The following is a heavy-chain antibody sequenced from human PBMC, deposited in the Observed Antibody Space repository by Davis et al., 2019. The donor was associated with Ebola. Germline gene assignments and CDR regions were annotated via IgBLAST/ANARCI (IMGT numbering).Heavy chain of an antibody. J-gene: IGHJ4*02. D-gene: IGHD4-17*01. CDR3: ARGPPRYGFY. CDR2: IHHTDSP. CDR1: GYSISSGYY. Sequence: MPSETLSLTCTVSGYSISSGYYWGWLRQPPGKGLEWMGSIHHTDSPYYNPSLKSRLTISVDTSKNQFSLKLSSVTAADTAVYYCARGPPRYGFYWGQGTLVTVSS. V-gene: IGHV4-38-2*02.